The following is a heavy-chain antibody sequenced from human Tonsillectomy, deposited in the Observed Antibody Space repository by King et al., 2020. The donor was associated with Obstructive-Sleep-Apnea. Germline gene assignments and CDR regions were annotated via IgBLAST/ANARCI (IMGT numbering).Heavy chain of an antibody. V-gene: IGHV4-30-2*01. CDR3: ARAAVTTQNFDY. Sequence: QLQESGSGLVKPSQTLSLTCAVSGGSISTGGYSWSWIRQPPGKGLEWIGYIYHSGSTYYNPSLKSRVTISVDRSKNQFSLKLSSVTAADTAVYYCARAAVTTQNFDYWGQGTLVTVSS. CDR1: GGSISTGGYS. CDR2: IYHSGST. D-gene: IGHD4-17*01. J-gene: IGHJ4*02.